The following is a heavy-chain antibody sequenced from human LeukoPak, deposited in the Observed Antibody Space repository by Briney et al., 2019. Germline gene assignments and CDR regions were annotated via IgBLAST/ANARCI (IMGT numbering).Heavy chain of an antibody. J-gene: IGHJ6*03. CDR3: AKQGAMVYYYYMDV. D-gene: IGHD5-18*01. Sequence: GGSLRLSCAASGFTFSSYAMSWVRQAPGKGLGWVSAISGSGGSTYYADSVKGRFTISRDNSKNTLYLQMNSLRAEDTAVYYCAKQGAMVYYYYMDVWGKGTTVTVSS. CDR1: GFTFSSYA. V-gene: IGHV3-23*01. CDR2: ISGSGGST.